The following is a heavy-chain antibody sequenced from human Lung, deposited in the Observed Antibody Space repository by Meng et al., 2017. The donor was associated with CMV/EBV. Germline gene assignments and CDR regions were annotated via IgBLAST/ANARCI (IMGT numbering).Heavy chain of an antibody. V-gene: IGHV3-72*01. D-gene: IGHD3-3*01. CDR1: GFTFSDHY. CDR2: ISNKANSYTT. Sequence: SCAASGFTFSDHYMDWVRQAPGKGLEWVGRISNKANSYTTEYAQSVQGSFTISRDDSKNSLYLEMNSLKIEDAAVYHCARGAGRITIFGVAPDVFDIWGQGTMVTVSS. CDR3: ARGAGRITIFGVAPDVFDI. J-gene: IGHJ3*02.